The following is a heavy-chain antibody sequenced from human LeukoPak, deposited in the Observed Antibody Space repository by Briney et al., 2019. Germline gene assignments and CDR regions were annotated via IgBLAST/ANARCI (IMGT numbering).Heavy chain of an antibody. V-gene: IGHV3-7*03. Sequence: GRSHCPSCPPSGFTLSSYWTRCVSQPAGKGMEWAAIITQDGSEKHSVVSAEGRFTISRDNAKNSLYLQMNSLRAEDTAVYCCARDIPPQYSGYDDAFDIWGQGTMVTVS. CDR2: ITQDGSEK. CDR1: GFTLSSYW. J-gene: IGHJ3*02. CDR3: ARDIPPQYSGYDDAFDI. D-gene: IGHD5-12*01.